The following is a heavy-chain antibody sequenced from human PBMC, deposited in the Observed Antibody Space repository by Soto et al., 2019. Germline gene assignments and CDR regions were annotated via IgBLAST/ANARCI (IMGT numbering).Heavy chain of an antibody. V-gene: IGHV1-69*12. CDR3: VSLVGWEPCSAANWFDP. CDR1: GGTFSSYA. CDR2: IIPIFGTA. D-gene: IGHD1-26*01. Sequence: QVQLVQSGAEVKKPGSSVKVSCKASGGTFSSYAISWVRQAPGQGLEWMGGIIPIFGTANYAQKFQGRVTITADESTNIADMELSSLRSEDTAVDYCVSLVGWEPCSAANWFDPWGQGTLVTVSS. J-gene: IGHJ5*02.